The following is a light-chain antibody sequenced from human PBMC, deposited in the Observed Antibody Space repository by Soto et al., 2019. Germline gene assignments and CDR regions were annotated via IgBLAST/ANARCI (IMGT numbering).Light chain of an antibody. Sequence: QSALTQPASVSGSPGQSITISCTGTSSDVGGYDYVSWYQHHPGKAPQLLIYEVNNRPSGVSDRFSGSKSGNTASLTISGLQAEDEAHYYCSSYIINYTWEFGGGTKVTVL. CDR3: SSYIINYTWE. CDR1: SSDVGGYDY. V-gene: IGLV2-14*01. CDR2: EVN. J-gene: IGLJ3*02.